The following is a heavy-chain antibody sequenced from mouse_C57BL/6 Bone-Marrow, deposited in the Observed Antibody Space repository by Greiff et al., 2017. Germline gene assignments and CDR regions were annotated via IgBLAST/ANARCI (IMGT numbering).Heavy chain of an antibody. CDR1: GFTFSDYY. CDR3: ARDYHY. CDR2: ISNGGGST. D-gene: IGHD1-1*02. J-gene: IGHJ4*01. V-gene: IGHV5-12*01. Sequence: EVKVVESGGGLVQPGGSLKLSCAASGFTFSDYYMYWVRQTPEKRLEWVAYISNGGGSTYYPDTVKGRFTISRDNAKNTLYLQMSRLKSEDTAMYYCARDYHYWGQGTSVTVSS.